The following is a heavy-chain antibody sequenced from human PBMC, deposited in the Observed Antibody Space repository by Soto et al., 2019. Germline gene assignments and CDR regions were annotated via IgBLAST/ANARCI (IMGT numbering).Heavy chain of an antibody. V-gene: IGHV3-48*02. CDR1: GFTFRTYS. D-gene: IGHD2-15*01. J-gene: IGHJ4*02. CDR3: AHLLGEPPFHCSGGGCCS. CDR2: ISGSSTTI. Sequence: EVQVVESGGGLVQPGGSLRLSCVASGFTFRTYSINWVRQAPGKGLEWISYISGSSTTIYYADSVKGRFTIPRDNAKNSAYLQMNRLRDEDTAVYFCAHLLGEPPFHCSGGGCCSGGRGTLVCVSS.